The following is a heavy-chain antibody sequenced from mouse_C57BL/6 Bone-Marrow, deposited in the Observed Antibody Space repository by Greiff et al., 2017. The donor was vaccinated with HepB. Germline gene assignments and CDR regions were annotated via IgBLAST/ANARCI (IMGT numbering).Heavy chain of an antibody. Sequence: VMLVESDAELVKPGASVKISCKVSGYTFTDHTIHWMKQRPEQGLEWIGYIYPRDGSTKYNEKFKGKATLTADKSSSTAYMQLNSLTSEDSAVYFCARSRIYYYGSSRAWFAYWGQGTLVTVSA. V-gene: IGHV1-78*01. CDR3: ARSRIYYYGSSRAWFAY. CDR1: GYTFTDHT. CDR2: IYPRDGST. D-gene: IGHD1-1*01. J-gene: IGHJ3*01.